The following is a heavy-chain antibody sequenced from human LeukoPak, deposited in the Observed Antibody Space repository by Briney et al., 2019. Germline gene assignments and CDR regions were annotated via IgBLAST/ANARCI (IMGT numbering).Heavy chain of an antibody. J-gene: IGHJ4*02. V-gene: IGHV4-39*01. Sequence: PSETLSLTCTVSGGSISSSSYYWGWIRQPPGKGLECIGSIYYSGSTYCNPSLKSRVTISVDTSKNQFSLKLSSVTAADTAVYYCARHWAVRWDQHFDYWGQGTLVTVSS. CDR1: GGSISSSSYY. D-gene: IGHD1-26*01. CDR3: ARHWAVRWDQHFDY. CDR2: IYYSGST.